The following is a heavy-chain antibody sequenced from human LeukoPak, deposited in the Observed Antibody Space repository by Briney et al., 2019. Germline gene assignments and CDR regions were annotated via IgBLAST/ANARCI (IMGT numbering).Heavy chain of an antibody. V-gene: IGHV3-23*01. CDR1: GFTFSNYA. J-gene: IGHJ4*02. Sequence: PGGSLRLSCAASGFTFSNYAMNWVRQAPGKGLEWVSTISGVGDSTYYAESVKGRFTMSGDNSKNTVYLQMNSLRAEDTAVYYCAKVYYYLDYWGQGTLVTVSS. CDR2: ISGVGDST. CDR3: AKVYYYLDY. D-gene: IGHD2-15*01.